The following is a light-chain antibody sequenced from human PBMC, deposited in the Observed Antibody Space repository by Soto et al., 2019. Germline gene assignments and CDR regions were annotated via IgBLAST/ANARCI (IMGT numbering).Light chain of an antibody. CDR1: SSDDGGYNY. V-gene: IGLV2-14*01. Sequence: QSVLTQPASVSGSPGQSITISCTGTSSDDGGYNYVSWYQQHPGKAPKLMIYDVSNRPSGVSNRFSGSKSGNTASLTISGLQAEDEADYYCSSYTSSSSLHVFGTGTKVTGL. J-gene: IGLJ1*01. CDR2: DVS. CDR3: SSYTSSSSLHV.